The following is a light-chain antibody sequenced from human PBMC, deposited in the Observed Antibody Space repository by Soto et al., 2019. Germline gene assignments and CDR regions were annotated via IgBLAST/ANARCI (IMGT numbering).Light chain of an antibody. V-gene: IGLV2-8*01. J-gene: IGLJ2*01. CDR3: SAYAGSSTWV. CDR1: SSDVGGYNY. CDR2: EVY. Sequence: QSAPTQPPSASASPGQSVTFSCTGTSSDVGGYNYVSWYQQYPGKAPKLMIYEVYKRHSGVPDRFSGSKSGNTASLTVSGLQPEDEADYYCSAYAGSSTWVLGGGTKLTVL.